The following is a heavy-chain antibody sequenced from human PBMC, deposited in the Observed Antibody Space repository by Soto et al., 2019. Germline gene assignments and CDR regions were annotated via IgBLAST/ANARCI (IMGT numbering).Heavy chain of an antibody. CDR1: SASISSEQR. V-gene: IGHV4-4*02. J-gene: IGHJ4*02. CDR2: IHHSGST. D-gene: IGHD6-19*01. CDR3: PRSFGWYAIDQ. Sequence: QMQLQESGPRLVKPSETLSLTCAVSSASISSEQRWSWVRQPPGKGLEWIGEIHHSGSTNNNPSLKSRVTMSLDKPNNPSSLNLSSVTAADTAVYYCPRSFGWYAIDQWGQGTLVTVSS.